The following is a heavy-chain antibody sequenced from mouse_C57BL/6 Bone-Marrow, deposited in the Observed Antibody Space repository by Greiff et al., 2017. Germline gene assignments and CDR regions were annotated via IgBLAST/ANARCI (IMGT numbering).Heavy chain of an antibody. CDR3: AVYYGNYAFDY. CDR2: IDPSDSYT. Sequence: QVQLQQPGAELVKPGASVKLSCKASGYTFTSYWMQWVKQRPGQGLEWIGEIDPSDSYTNYNQKFKGQATLPVDTSSSTAYMQLSSLTSEDSAVYYCAVYYGNYAFDYWGQGTTLTVSS. CDR1: GYTFTSYW. V-gene: IGHV1-50*01. J-gene: IGHJ2*01. D-gene: IGHD2-1*01.